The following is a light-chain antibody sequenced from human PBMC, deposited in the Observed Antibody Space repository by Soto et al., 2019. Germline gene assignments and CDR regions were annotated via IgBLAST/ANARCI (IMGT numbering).Light chain of an antibody. Sequence: QSALTQPRSVSGSPGQSVTISCTGTSSDVGGYSYVSWYQQHPGKAPKLMIYDVNTRPSGVPDRFSGSKSGNTASLTISGLQAEDEADYHCISYAGSNICVFGAGTKVTV. J-gene: IGLJ1*01. CDR2: DVN. CDR3: ISYAGSNICV. V-gene: IGLV2-11*01. CDR1: SSDVGGYSY.